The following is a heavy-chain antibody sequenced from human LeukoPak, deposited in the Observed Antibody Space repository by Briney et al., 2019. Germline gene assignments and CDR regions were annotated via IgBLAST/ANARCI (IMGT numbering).Heavy chain of an antibody. CDR3: AREGPDVVVTSYAPQGYFDY. CDR2: INTNTGNP. V-gene: IGHV7-4-1*02. Sequence: GASVKVSCKASGYTFTDYAMNWVRQAPGQGLEWMGWINTNTGNPTYAQGFTGRFVFSLDTSVSTAYLQISSLKAEDTAVYYCAREGPDVVVTSYAPQGYFDYWGQGTLVTVSS. J-gene: IGHJ4*02. CDR1: GYTFTDYA. D-gene: IGHD2-21*02.